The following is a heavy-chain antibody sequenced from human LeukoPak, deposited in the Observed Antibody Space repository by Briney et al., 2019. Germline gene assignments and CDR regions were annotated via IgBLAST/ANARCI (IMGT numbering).Heavy chain of an antibody. CDR1: GFTFSNYA. CDR2: ISYDGTNK. D-gene: IGHD5-12*01. V-gene: IGHV3-30-3*01. CDR3: ARDRSSYEYYFDH. Sequence: GRSLRLSCGASGFTFSNYAMHWVRQAPGKGLEWVAVISYDGTNKYYADSVKGRCTISRDNSKNTLYLQMNSLRAEDTAVFYCARDRSSYEYYFDHWGQGTLVTVSS. J-gene: IGHJ4*02.